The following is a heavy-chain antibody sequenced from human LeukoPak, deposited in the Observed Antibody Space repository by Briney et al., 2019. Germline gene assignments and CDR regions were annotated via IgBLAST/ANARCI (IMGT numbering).Heavy chain of an antibody. D-gene: IGHD2-15*01. Sequence: ASVKVSCKASGGTFSSYAISWVRQAPGQGLEWMGRIIPILGIANYAQKFQGRVTITADKSTSTAYMELSSLRSEDTAVYYCASPSSNYCSGGSCYSRAHAFDIWGQGTMVTVSS. J-gene: IGHJ3*02. V-gene: IGHV1-69*10. CDR3: ASPSSNYCSGGSCYSRAHAFDI. CDR1: GGTFSSYA. CDR2: IIPILGIA.